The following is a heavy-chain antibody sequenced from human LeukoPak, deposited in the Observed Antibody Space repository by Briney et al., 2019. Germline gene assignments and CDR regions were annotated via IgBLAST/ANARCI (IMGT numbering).Heavy chain of an antibody. V-gene: IGHV3-23*01. CDR1: GFTFSNYA. Sequence: TGGSLRLSCAASGFTFSNYAMSWVRQAPGQGLDWVSAISDSGVTAYYADSVKGRFTISRDNSKSTLYLQMNSLRAEDTAVYYCANLNAPYWGNFDYWGQGTLVTVSS. CDR2: ISDSGVTA. J-gene: IGHJ4*02. D-gene: IGHD3-16*01. CDR3: ANLNAPYWGNFDY.